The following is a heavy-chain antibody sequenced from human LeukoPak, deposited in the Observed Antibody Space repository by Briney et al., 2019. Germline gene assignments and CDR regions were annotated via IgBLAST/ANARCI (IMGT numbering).Heavy chain of an antibody. CDR3: AKDLQYYYDSSGYYGPSFDY. V-gene: IGHV3-9*01. J-gene: IGHJ4*02. CDR1: GFTFYYYA. CDR2: YSWYSGSI. D-gene: IGHD3-22*01. Sequence: GGPLRLSCAASGFTFYYYAMHWVRQAPGKALGRVSGYSWYSGSIGYADSVKDRVTISRDNDKNSLYLQMNSLRAEDTALYYCAKDLQYYYDSSGYYGPSFDYWGQGTLVTVSS.